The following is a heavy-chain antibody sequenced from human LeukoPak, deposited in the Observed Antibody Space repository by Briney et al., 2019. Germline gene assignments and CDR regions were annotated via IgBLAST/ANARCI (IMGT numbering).Heavy chain of an antibody. J-gene: IGHJ4*02. D-gene: IGHD5-18*01. V-gene: IGHV3-23*01. CDR2: ISGSGGST. CDR1: GFTFSSYA. CDR3: AVKERGYSYGYASV. Sequence: GGSLRLSCAASGFTFSSYAMSWVRQAPGTGLEWVSAISGSGGSTYYADSVKGRFTISRDNSKNTLFLQMNSLRAEDTAVYYCAVKERGYSYGYASVWGQGTLVTVSS.